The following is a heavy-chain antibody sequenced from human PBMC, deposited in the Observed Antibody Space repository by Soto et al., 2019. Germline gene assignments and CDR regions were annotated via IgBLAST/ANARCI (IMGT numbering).Heavy chain of an antibody. Sequence: GGSLRLSCAASGFTFSSYWMSWVRQAPGKGLEWVANIKQDGSEKYYVDSVKGRFTISRDNAKNSLYLQMNSLRAEDTAVYYCARDRIRSYYDSSGYYYYYGMDVWGQGTTVTVSS. CDR1: GFTFSSYW. CDR2: IKQDGSEK. CDR3: ARDRIRSYYDSSGYYYYYGMDV. J-gene: IGHJ6*02. D-gene: IGHD3-22*01. V-gene: IGHV3-7*01.